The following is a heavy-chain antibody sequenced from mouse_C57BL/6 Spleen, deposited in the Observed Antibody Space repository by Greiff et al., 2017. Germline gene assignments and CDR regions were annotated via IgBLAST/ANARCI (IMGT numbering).Heavy chain of an antibody. D-gene: IGHD2-5*01. CDR2: INPGSGGT. V-gene: IGHV1-54*01. J-gene: IGHJ1*03. Sequence: VHLVESGAELVRPGTSVKVSCKASGYAFTNYLIEWVKQRPGQGLEWIGVINPGSGGTNYNEKFKGKATLTADKSSSTAYMQLSSLTSEDSAVYFCAAYYSNYNWYFDVWGTGTTVTVSS. CDR3: AAYYSNYNWYFDV. CDR1: GYAFTNYL.